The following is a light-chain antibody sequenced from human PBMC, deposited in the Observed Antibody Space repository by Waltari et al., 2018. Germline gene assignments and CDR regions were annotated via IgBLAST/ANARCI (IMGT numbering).Light chain of an antibody. CDR2: RAS. CDR1: QSVDSSY. CDR3: QQYGSSPRHT. V-gene: IGKV3-20*01. Sequence: VLTQSPGTLSLSPGESATLSCRASQSVDSSYLAWYQQKPGQAPRLLIFRASTRAPGIPDRFSGNASGTDFTLTITRLEPEDFAVYYCQQYGSSPRHTFGQGTKLEIK. J-gene: IGKJ2*01.